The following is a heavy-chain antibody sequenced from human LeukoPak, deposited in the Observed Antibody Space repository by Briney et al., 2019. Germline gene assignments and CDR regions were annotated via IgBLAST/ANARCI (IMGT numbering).Heavy chain of an antibody. J-gene: IGHJ5*02. CDR2: IYYTGST. Sequence: PSDTLSLTCTVSGASISSSSYYWGWIRQPPGKGLERIGSIYYTGSTYYSPSLKSRLTMSIDTSKKQFSLKLTSVTAADTAVYYCARDPGGHCDGHSCWGSRIDPWGQGTLVTVSS. CDR1: GASISSSSYY. V-gene: IGHV4-39*07. CDR3: ARDPGGHCDGHSCWGSRIDP. D-gene: IGHD2-15*01.